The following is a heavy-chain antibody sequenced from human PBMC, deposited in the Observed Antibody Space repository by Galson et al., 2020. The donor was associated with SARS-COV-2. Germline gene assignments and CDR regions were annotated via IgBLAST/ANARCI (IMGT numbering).Heavy chain of an antibody. D-gene: IGHD3-22*01. Sequence: SDPTLAKPPQTPTLTCTFSGFSPSSSGVGPGWIPQPTGNALAWPPRIYWDDDAHYSPSLKSRLTITKATSKNQVVLTMTNMDPVDTGTYFCAHVLYFESSGYWGFDYWGQGTRVIVSS. CDR1: GFSPSSSGVG. CDR2: IYWDDDA. V-gene: IGHV2-5*02. J-gene: IGHJ4*02. CDR3: AHVLYFESSGYWGFDY.